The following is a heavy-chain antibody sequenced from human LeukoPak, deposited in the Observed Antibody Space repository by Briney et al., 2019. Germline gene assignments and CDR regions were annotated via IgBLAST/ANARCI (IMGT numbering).Heavy chain of an antibody. CDR1: GYTFTSYY. CDR2: INPSGGST. CDR3: AARPPRYSSGWYVDY. Sequence: ASVKVSCKASGYTFTSYYMHWVRQAPGQGLEWMGIINPSGGSTSYAQKFQGRVTMTRDTSTSTVYMELSSLRSEDMAVYYCAARPPRYSSGWYVDYWGQGTLVTVSS. J-gene: IGHJ4*02. D-gene: IGHD6-19*01. V-gene: IGHV1-46*01.